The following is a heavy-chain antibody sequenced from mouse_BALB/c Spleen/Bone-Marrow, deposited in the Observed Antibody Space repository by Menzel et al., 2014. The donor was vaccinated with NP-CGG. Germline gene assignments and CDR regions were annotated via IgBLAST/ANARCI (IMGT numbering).Heavy chain of an antibody. CDR2: IHPNSGNT. Sequence: QVQLQQSGSVLVRPGASVKLSCKASGYTFTSSWMHWAKPRPGQGLEWIGEIHPNSGNTNYNEKFKGKATLTVDTSSSTGYVDLGSLTSEDSAVYYCARELGRGYSFDYWGQGTTLTVSS. CDR1: GYTFTSSW. J-gene: IGHJ2*01. V-gene: IGHV1S130*01. CDR3: ARELGRGYSFDY. D-gene: IGHD4-1*01.